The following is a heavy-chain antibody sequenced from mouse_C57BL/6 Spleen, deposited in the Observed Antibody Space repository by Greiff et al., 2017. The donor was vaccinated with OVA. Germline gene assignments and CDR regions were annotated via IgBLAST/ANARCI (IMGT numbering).Heavy chain of an antibody. CDR3: ARHYDPYWYFDV. J-gene: IGHJ1*03. Sequence: VMLVASGPGLVAPSQSLSITCTVSGFSLTSYGVHWVRQPPGKGLEWLVVIWSDGSTTYNSALKSRLSISKDNSKSQVFLKMNSLQTDDTAMYYCARHYDPYWYFDVWGTGTTVTVSS. V-gene: IGHV2-6-1*01. CDR2: IWSDGST. CDR1: GFSLTSYG. D-gene: IGHD2-3*01.